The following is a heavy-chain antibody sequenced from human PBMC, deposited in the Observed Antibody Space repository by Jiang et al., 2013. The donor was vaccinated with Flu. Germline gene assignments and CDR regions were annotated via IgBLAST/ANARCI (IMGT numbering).Heavy chain of an antibody. CDR1: GYTFTSYY. CDR2: INPSGGST. J-gene: IGHJ4*02. CDR3: ARASDDSSGYFGGRFDY. V-gene: IGHV1-46*03. D-gene: IGHD3-22*01. Sequence: EVKKPGASVKVSCKASGYTFTSYYMHWVRQAPGQGLEWMGIINPSGGSTSYAQKFQGRVTMTRDTSTSTVYMELSSLRSEDTAVYYCARASDDSSGYFGGRFDYWGQGTLVTVSS.